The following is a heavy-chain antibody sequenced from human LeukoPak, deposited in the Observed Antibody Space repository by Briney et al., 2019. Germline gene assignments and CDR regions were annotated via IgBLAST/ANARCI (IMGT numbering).Heavy chain of an antibody. D-gene: IGHD3-22*01. Sequence: GASVKVSCKASGGTFSSYAISWVRQAPGQGLEWMGRIIPILGIANYAQKFQGRVTITADKSTSTAYMELSSLRSEDTAVYYCARESLYYYDSSGYYQYYFDYWGQGTLVTVSS. CDR3: ARESLYYYDSSGYYQYYFDY. CDR2: IIPILGIA. V-gene: IGHV1-69*04. CDR1: GGTFSSYA. J-gene: IGHJ4*02.